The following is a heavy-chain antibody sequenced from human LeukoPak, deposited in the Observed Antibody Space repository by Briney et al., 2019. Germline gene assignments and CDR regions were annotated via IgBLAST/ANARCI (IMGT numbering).Heavy chain of an antibody. Sequence: GASVRVSCKASGYTFTHHGITWVRQAPGQGLEWMGWISGYNGDTNYAQKFQGRVTLTTDTSTNTVYMELRSLRSDDTAVYYCARDPTNTSGRYAYFDYWGQGTLVTVSS. J-gene: IGHJ4*02. V-gene: IGHV1-18*01. D-gene: IGHD6-19*01. CDR1: GYTFTHHG. CDR2: ISGYNGDT. CDR3: ARDPTNTSGRYAYFDY.